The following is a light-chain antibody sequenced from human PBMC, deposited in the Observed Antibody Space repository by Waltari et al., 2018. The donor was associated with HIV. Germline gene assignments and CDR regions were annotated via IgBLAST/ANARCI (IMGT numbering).Light chain of an antibody. CDR1: ATVSGY. V-gene: IGKV3-11*01. CDR2: AAS. J-gene: IGKJ4*01. CDR3: QQRNNWPLT. Sequence: IVFTQPPAALSLSPGQRATLSCRASATVSGYLAWYQHKPGQAPRLLIYAASNRAAGIPARFSGSGSGTDYTLTISSLEPADSAFYYCQQRNNWPLTFGGGTKLEI.